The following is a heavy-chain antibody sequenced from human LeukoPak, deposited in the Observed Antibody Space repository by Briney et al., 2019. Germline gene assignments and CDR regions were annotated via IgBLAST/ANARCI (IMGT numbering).Heavy chain of an antibody. J-gene: IGHJ4*02. Sequence: GSLSLSCTASGFTLGDYAMGWFRQAPGKGLEWVGFIRSIASGGTTEYAASVKARFSIPRADSKSIAYLQMNSLKTEDTAVYYCTSEYLIVVGKDWGQGTLVTDSS. CDR3: TSEYLIVVGKD. CDR1: GFTLGDYA. D-gene: IGHD2-15*01. CDR2: IRSIASGGTT. V-gene: IGHV3-49*03.